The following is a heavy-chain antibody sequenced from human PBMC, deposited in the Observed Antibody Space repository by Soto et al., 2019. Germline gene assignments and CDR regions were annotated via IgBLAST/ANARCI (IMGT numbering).Heavy chain of an antibody. CDR2: INHSGST. Sequence: QVQLQQWGAGLLKPSETLSLTCAVYGGSFSGYYWSWIRQPPGKGLEWIGEINHSGSTNYNPSLNSRVTISVDTSKNQFSLKLSSVTAADTAVYYCARAYYYDSSGYYYPLYYFDYWGQGTLVTVSS. V-gene: IGHV4-34*01. CDR3: ARAYYYDSSGYYYPLYYFDY. CDR1: GGSFSGYY. D-gene: IGHD3-22*01. J-gene: IGHJ4*02.